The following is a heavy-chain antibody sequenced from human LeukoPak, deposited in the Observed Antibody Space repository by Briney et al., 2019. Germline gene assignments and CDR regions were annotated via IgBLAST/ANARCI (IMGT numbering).Heavy chain of an antibody. J-gene: IGHJ4*02. CDR2: ISSSGSTI. D-gene: IGHD2/OR15-2a*01. Sequence: QPGGSLRLSCAASGFTLSTYEMNWVRQAPGKGLEWVSYISSSGSTIYYADSVKARFTISRDNAKNSLYLQMNSLRAEDTAVYYCASLDRGYYYSFDYWGQGTLVTVSS. V-gene: IGHV3-48*03. CDR3: ASLDRGYYYSFDY. CDR1: GFTLSTYE.